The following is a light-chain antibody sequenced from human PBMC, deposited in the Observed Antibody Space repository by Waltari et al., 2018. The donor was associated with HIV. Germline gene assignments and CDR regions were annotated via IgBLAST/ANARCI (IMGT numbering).Light chain of an antibody. V-gene: IGLV1-51*02. J-gene: IGLJ2*01. CDR3: GTWDSSLSAVV. Sequence: SLFTHPPSVSAAPGPTVPISCSGRSSNIGNNYLSWYQQLPGTSPKVLIYENNKRPSGIPDRFSGSKSGTSATLGVTGLQTGDEADYFCGTWDSSLSAVVFGGGTKLTVL. CDR2: ENN. CDR1: SSNIGNNY.